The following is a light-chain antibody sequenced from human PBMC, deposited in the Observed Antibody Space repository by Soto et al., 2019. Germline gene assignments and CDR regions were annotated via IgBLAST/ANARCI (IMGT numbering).Light chain of an antibody. Sequence: DIQMTQSPSTLSASVGDRVTITCRASQGINSRLAWYQQRPGKAPDLLIYDASTLQSGVPSRFSGSGSGTEFTLTISSLQPDDFATYSCQQYYTYSRTFGRGTKVDIK. CDR2: DAS. CDR1: QGINSR. J-gene: IGKJ1*01. V-gene: IGKV1-5*01. CDR3: QQYYTYSRT.